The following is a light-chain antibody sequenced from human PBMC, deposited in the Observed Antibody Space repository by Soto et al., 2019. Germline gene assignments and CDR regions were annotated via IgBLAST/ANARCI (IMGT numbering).Light chain of an antibody. Sequence: IQMTQSPSYLSASVGDSVTITCRASQSISRYLNWYQQKPGKAPNLLIYVASSLQSEVPSRFSGSGSGTDFTLTITSLQPEDFATYYCQKSYGTPITFGQGTRLEIK. V-gene: IGKV1-39*01. CDR1: QSISRY. CDR2: VAS. J-gene: IGKJ5*01. CDR3: QKSYGTPIT.